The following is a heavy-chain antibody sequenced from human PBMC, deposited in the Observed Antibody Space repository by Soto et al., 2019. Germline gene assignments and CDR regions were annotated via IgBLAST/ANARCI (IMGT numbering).Heavy chain of an antibody. Sequence: GGSLRLSCASSGFTFSNYWMSWVRQAPGKGLEWVANITQDGNEKYYVDSVKGRFTISRDNAKNSLYQQMNSLRGEDTAVYYCARGRYNAFYWGQGTLVTVSS. CDR3: ARGRYNAFY. CDR1: GFTFSNYW. V-gene: IGHV3-7*01. CDR2: ITQDGNEK. J-gene: IGHJ4*02. D-gene: IGHD1-20*01.